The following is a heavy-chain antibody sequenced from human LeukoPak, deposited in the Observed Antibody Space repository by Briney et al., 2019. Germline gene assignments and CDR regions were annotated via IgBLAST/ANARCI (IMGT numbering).Heavy chain of an antibody. CDR3: ACGGGGDWFDP. V-gene: IGHV4-34*01. D-gene: IGHD2-21*01. Sequence: PSETLSLTCAVYGGSFSGYYWSWIRQPPGKGLEWIGEINHSGSTNYNPSLKSRVTISLDTSKNQFSLKLSSVTAADTAVYYCACGGGGDWFDPWGQGTLVTVSS. J-gene: IGHJ5*02. CDR1: GGSFSGYY. CDR2: INHSGST.